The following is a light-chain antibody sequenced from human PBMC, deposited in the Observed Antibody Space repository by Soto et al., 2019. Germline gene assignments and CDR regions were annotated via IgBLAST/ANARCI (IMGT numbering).Light chain of an antibody. J-gene: IGKJ5*01. CDR3: QQYGSSPLVT. CDR2: GAS. CDR1: QSVSSSY. V-gene: IGKV3-20*01. Sequence: EIVLTQSPGTLSLSPGERATLSCRASQSVSSSYLAWYQQKPGQAPRLLIYGASSRATGIPDGFSGSGSGTDFTLTISRLEPEDFAVYYCQQYGSSPLVTFGQGTRLEMK.